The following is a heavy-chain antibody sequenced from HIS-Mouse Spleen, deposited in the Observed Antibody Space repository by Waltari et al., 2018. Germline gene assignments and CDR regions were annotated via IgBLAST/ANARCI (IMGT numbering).Heavy chain of an antibody. D-gene: IGHD6-13*01. Sequence: QLQLQESGPGLVKPSETLSLTCTVPGGSISRSSYYWGWIRQPPVKGLEWIGSIYYSGSTYYNPSLKSRVTISVDTSKNQFSLKLSSVTAADTAVYYCAREIPYSSSWYDWYFDLWGRGTLVTVSS. J-gene: IGHJ2*01. CDR3: AREIPYSSSWYDWYFDL. V-gene: IGHV4-39*07. CDR2: IYYSGST. CDR1: GGSISRSSYY.